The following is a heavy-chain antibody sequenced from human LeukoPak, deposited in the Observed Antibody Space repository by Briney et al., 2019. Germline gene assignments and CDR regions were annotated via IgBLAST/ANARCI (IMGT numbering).Heavy chain of an antibody. CDR1: GFPFSSYA. V-gene: IGHV3-64D*09. Sequence: GGSLRLSCSASGFPFSSYAMHWVRQAPGKGLEYVSAISDSGGSTYYADSVKGRFTISRDNSKNTLYLQMSSPRAEDTAVYFCVRGYSFGPYGMDVWGQGTTVTVSS. CDR3: VRGYSFGPYGMDV. J-gene: IGHJ6*02. CDR2: ISDSGGST. D-gene: IGHD2-15*01.